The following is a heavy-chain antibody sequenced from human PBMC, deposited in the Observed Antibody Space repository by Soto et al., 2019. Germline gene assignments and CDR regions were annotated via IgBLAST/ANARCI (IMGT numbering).Heavy chain of an antibody. CDR3: ARTYGRNFDY. CDR1: GGSISSYY. Sequence: SETLSLTCTVSGGSISSYYWSWIRQPPGKGLEWIGYIYYSGSTNYNPSLKSRVTISVDTSKNQFSLKLSSVTAADTALYYCARTYGRNFDYWGQGTLVTV. V-gene: IGHV4-59*01. D-gene: IGHD3-10*01. J-gene: IGHJ4*02. CDR2: IYYSGST.